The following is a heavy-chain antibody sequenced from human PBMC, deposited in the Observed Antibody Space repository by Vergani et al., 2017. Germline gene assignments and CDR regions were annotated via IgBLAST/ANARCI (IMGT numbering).Heavy chain of an antibody. J-gene: IGHJ4*02. Sequence: EVDLVESGGGLAQPGGSLRLSCEASGITFWKFGMHWVRQGPGKGLEWVSGISWNSGAVDYADSVRGRFTISRDNSKNTLYLQMNSLRAEDTAVYYCAKGSRIVVAESIDWGQGTLVTVSS. D-gene: IGHD3-22*01. CDR3: AKGSRIVVAESID. CDR2: ISWNSGAV. V-gene: IGHV3-9*01. CDR1: GITFWKFG.